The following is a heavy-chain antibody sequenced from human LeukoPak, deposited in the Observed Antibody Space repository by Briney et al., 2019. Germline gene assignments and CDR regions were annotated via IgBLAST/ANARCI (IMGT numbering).Heavy chain of an antibody. Sequence: GASGKVSCKASGYTFTSYAMNWVRQAPGQVLEWMGWINTNTGNPTYAQGFTGWFVFSLDTSVSTAYLQISSLKAEDTAVYYCARDSSGPNSSGWYGGDYWGQGTLVTVSS. CDR3: ARDSSGPNSSGWYGGDY. D-gene: IGHD6-19*01. J-gene: IGHJ4*02. CDR1: GYTFTSYA. CDR2: INTNTGNP. V-gene: IGHV7-4-1*02.